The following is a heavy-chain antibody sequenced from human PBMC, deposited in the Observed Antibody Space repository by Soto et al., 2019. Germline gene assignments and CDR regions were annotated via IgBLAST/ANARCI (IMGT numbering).Heavy chain of an antibody. CDR1: GFTFSKYT. CDR3: AREVYYDFWSGFNTHPYYFDD. J-gene: IGHJ4*02. V-gene: IGHV3-30-3*01. Sequence: QVQLVESGGRVVQPGRSLRLSCAASGFTFSKYTMHWVRQAPGKGLEWVAAISDDGSNTYYADSVKGRFTISRDNSKNTLYLQMNSLSNEDTAVHYCAREVYYDFWSGFNTHPYYFDDWGQGTLVTVSS. D-gene: IGHD3-3*01. CDR2: ISDDGSNT.